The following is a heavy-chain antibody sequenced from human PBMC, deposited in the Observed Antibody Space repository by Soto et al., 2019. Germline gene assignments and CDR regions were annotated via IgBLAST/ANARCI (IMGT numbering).Heavy chain of an antibody. CDR2: INHSGST. Sequence: SETLSLTCAVYGGSFSGYYWSWIRQPPGEGLEWIGEINHSGSTNYNPSLKSRVTISVDTSKNQFSLKLSSVTAADTAVYYCARGRTKYSSPRGWFDPWGQGTLVTVSS. CDR3: ARGRTKYSSPRGWFDP. D-gene: IGHD6-6*01. V-gene: IGHV4-34*01. J-gene: IGHJ5*02. CDR1: GGSFSGYY.